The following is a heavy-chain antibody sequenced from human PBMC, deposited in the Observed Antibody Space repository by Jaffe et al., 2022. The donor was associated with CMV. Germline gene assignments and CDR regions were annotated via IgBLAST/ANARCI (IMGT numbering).Heavy chain of an antibody. CDR2: IGGSDGNT. V-gene: IGHV3-23*01. Sequence: EVQLLESGGALVQPGGSLRLSCAASGFTFTTYAMNWVRQAPGMGLEWVSLIGGSDGNTYYADSVKGRFTISRDNSKNTVFLQMNSLRAEDTAVYYCARGSGTYGTTSRIFDSWGQGTLVTVSS. J-gene: IGHJ4*02. CDR3: ARGSGTYGTTSRIFDS. D-gene: IGHD1-1*01. CDR1: GFTFTTYA.